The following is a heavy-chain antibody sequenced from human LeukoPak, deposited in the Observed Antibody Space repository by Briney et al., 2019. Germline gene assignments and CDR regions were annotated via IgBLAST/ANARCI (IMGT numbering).Heavy chain of an antibody. J-gene: IGHJ4*02. Sequence: KTSETLSLICAVYGGSFSGYYWSWIRQPPGKGLEWIGEINHSGSTNYNPSLKSRVTISVDTSKNQFSLKLSSVTAADTAVYYCARGKYDSSGYYYGVRGPFDYWGQGTLVTVSS. CDR2: INHSGST. CDR1: GGSFSGYY. CDR3: ARGKYDSSGYYYGVRGPFDY. V-gene: IGHV4-34*01. D-gene: IGHD3-22*01.